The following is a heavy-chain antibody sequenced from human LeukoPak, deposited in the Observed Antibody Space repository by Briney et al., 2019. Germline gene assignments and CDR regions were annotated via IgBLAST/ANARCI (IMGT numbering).Heavy chain of an antibody. CDR3: ARDYGNFWSGYYKALHQHDAFDI. CDR1: GGSFSGYY. Sequence: SETLSLTCAVYGGSFSGYYWGWIRQPPGKGLEWIGSIYYSGSTYSNPSLKSRVTISVDTSKNQFSLKLSSVTAADTAVYYCARDYGNFWSGYYKALHQHDAFDIWGQGTMVTVSS. D-gene: IGHD3-3*01. CDR2: IYYSGST. J-gene: IGHJ3*02. V-gene: IGHV4-34*01.